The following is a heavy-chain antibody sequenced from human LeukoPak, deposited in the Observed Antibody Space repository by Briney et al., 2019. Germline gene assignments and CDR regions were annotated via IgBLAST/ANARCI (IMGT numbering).Heavy chain of an antibody. CDR2: ISYDGSNK. J-gene: IGHJ4*02. Sequence: PGGSLRLSCAASGFTFSSYGMHWVRQAPGKGLEWVAVISYDGSNKYYADSVKGRFTIPRDNSKNTLYLQMNSLRAEDTAVYYCSWSDYWGQGTLVTVSS. D-gene: IGHD2-8*02. CDR1: GFTFSSYG. CDR3: SWSDY. V-gene: IGHV3-30*03.